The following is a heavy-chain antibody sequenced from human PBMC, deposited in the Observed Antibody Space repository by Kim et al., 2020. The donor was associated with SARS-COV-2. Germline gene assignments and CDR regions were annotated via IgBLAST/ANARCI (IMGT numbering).Heavy chain of an antibody. CDR2: ISYDGSNK. Sequence: GGSLRLSCAASGFTFSSYAMHWVRQAPGKGLEWVAVISYDGSNKYYADSVKGRFTISRDNSKNTLYLQMNSLRAEDTAVYYCARRGGYCTNGVCYLDYWG. J-gene: IGHJ4*03. D-gene: IGHD2-8*01. V-gene: IGHV3-30-3*01. CDR1: GFTFSSYA. CDR3: ARRGGYCTNGVCYLDY.